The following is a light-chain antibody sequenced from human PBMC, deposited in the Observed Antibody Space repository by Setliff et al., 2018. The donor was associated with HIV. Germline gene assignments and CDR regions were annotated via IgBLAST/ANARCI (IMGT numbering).Light chain of an antibody. J-gene: IGLJ1*01. CDR3: SSYTSSTPLYV. Sequence: QSVLTQPASVSGSPGQSITISCTGASSDVGGYSFVSWYQQHPGKAPKLMIYDVSYRPSGVSDRFSGSKSGNTASLTISGLQAEDEADYYCSSYTSSTPLYVVGTGTKV. CDR1: SSDVGGYSF. V-gene: IGLV2-14*03. CDR2: DVS.